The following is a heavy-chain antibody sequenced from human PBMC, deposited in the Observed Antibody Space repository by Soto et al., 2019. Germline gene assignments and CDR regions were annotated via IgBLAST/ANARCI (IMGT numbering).Heavy chain of an antibody. CDR1: GGSISSSSYY. V-gene: IGHV4-39*07. Sequence: SETLSLTCTVSGGSISSSSYYWGWIRQPPGKGLEWIGSIYYSGSTNYNPSLKSRVTISVDTSKNQFSLKLSSVTAADTAVYYCARGRITMVRGVKLHYMDVWGKGTTVTVSS. CDR3: ARGRITMVRGVKLHYMDV. CDR2: IYYSGST. J-gene: IGHJ6*03. D-gene: IGHD3-10*01.